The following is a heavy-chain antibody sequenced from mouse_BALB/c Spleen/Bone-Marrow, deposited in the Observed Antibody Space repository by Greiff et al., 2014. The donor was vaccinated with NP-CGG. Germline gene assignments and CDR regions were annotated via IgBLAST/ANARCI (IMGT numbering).Heavy chain of an antibody. CDR2: INPNSRTI. D-gene: IGHD1-2*01. CDR1: GFDFSGYW. Sequence: EVKLMESGGGLVQPGGSLKLSCAASGFDFSGYWKTWVRQAPGKGLEWIGEINPNSRTINYKPSLKEKFIMSRDNAKNTLYLQMSKVRSEDTALYYCARNGYYGWMTYWGQGTLVTVSA. V-gene: IGHV4-1*02. J-gene: IGHJ3*01. CDR3: ARNGYYGWMTY.